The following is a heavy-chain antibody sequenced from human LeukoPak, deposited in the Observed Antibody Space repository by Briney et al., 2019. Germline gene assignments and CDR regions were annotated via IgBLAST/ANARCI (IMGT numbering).Heavy chain of an antibody. CDR1: DGSISSYY. Sequence: SETLSLTCTVSDGSISSYYWSWIRQPPGKGLEWIGYIYYSGSTNYNPSLKSRVTISVDTSKNQFSLKLSSVTAADTAVYYCARVRGYSYDSSDFDYWGQGTLATVSS. J-gene: IGHJ4*02. CDR3: ARVRGYSYDSSDFDY. V-gene: IGHV4-59*01. D-gene: IGHD5-18*01. CDR2: IYYSGST.